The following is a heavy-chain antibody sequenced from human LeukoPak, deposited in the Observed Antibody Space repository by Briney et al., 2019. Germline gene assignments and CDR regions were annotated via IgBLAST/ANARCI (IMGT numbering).Heavy chain of an antibody. Sequence: PGGSLRLSCEASGFTFSSYAMAWVRQAPGKGLDWVSVIGASGADTYYSDSVKGRFTVSRDNSKDTLFLLMSSLRAEDTAVYFCATRPRDSSGYYLGAFDGWGQGTTVTVSS. V-gene: IGHV3-23*01. J-gene: IGHJ3*01. D-gene: IGHD3-22*01. CDR3: ATRPRDSSGYYLGAFDG. CDR1: GFTFSSYA. CDR2: IGASGADT.